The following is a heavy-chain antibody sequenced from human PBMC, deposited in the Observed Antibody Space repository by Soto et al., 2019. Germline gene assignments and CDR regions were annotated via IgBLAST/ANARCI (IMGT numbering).Heavy chain of an antibody. V-gene: IGHV3-30*18. CDR2: MSFDGSHK. J-gene: IGHJ6*02. CDR3: AKGSSSVYYYYYGMDV. D-gene: IGHD6-13*01. CDR1: GFNFKAYG. Sequence: GESLKISCAASGFNFKAYGMHWVRQAPGKGLEWVTVMSFDGSHKYYVDSVKGRFTISRDNSENTLYLQMNSLRPEDTAVYYCAKGSSSVYYYYYGMDVWGQGTTVTVSS.